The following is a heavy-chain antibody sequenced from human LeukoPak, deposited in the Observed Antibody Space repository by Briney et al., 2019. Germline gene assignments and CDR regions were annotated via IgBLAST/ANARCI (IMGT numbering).Heavy chain of an antibody. CDR2: IYTSGST. CDR3: ARGIGKFNYSFDY. J-gene: IGHJ4*02. Sequence: PSETLSLTCTVSGGSISSGSYYWSWIRQPAGKGLEWIGRIYTSGSTNYNPSLKSRVTISVDTSKNQFSLKLSSVTAADTAVYYCARGIGKFNYSFDYWGQGTLVTVSS. D-gene: IGHD1-20*01. CDR1: GGSISSGSYY. V-gene: IGHV4-61*02.